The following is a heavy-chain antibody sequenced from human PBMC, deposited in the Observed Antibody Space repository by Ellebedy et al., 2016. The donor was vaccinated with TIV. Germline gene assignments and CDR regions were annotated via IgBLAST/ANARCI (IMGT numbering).Heavy chain of an antibody. CDR2: MVYRGTT. J-gene: IGHJ5*02. CDR3: VRVGRRSASHNWIDP. D-gene: IGHD1-26*01. CDR1: GGSISTTNSY. Sequence: MPSETLSLTCTVPGGSISTTNSYWGWIRQPPGKGLERMGDMVYRGTTFHNPSLKSRITISVDTSTNQFSLRVRSVTAADTAVYYCVRVGRRSASHNWIDPWGQGTLVAVSS. V-gene: IGHV4-39*07.